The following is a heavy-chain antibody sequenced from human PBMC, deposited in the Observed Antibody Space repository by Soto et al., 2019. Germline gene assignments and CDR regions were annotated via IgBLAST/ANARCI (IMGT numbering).Heavy chain of an antibody. J-gene: IGHJ4*02. CDR1: GGSFSGYY. CDR2: INHSGST. D-gene: IGHD5-18*01. V-gene: IGHV4-34*01. Sequence: SETLSLTCAVYGGSFSGYYWSWIRQPPGKGLEWIGEINHSGSTNYNPSLKSRVTISVDTSKNQFSLKLSSVTAADTAVYYCARTPTAMVGFDYWGQGTLVTVSS. CDR3: ARTPTAMVGFDY.